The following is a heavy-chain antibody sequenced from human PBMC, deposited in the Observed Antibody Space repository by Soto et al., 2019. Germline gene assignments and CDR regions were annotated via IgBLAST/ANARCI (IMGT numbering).Heavy chain of an antibody. Sequence: EVQLVESRGGMVKPWGSLRLSCAASGFTFSSYSMNWVRQEPGKWLEWVSSISSSSSYIYYADSVKGRFTISRDNAKNSLYLQIRRLRAADTAVYYCAIHVGREDIVVVIDSNPSGVMDDLGHGTTVTVS. CDR3: AIHVGREDIVVVIDSNPSGVMDD. D-gene: IGHD2-15*01. CDR2: ISSSSSYI. J-gene: IGHJ6*02. CDR1: GFTFSSYS. V-gene: IGHV3-21*01.